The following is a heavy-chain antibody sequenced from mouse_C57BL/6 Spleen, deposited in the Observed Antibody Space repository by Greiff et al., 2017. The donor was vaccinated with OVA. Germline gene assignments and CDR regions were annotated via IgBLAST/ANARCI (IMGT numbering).Heavy chain of an antibody. CDR1: GFNIKNTY. J-gene: IGHJ3*01. CDR3: ASVLLRETWFAY. V-gene: IGHV14-3*01. Sequence: EVQLQQSVAELVRPGASVKLSCTASGFNIKNTYMHWVKQRPEQGLEWIGRIDPANGNNKYAPKLQGKATITADTSSNTAYLQLSSLTSEYTAIYYCASVLLRETWFAYWGQGTLVTVSA. D-gene: IGHD1-1*01. CDR2: IDPANGNN.